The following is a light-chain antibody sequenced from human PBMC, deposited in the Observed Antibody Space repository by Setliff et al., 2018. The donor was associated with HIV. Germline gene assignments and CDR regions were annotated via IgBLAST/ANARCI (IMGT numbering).Light chain of an antibody. CDR1: SSDVGVYNY. CDR2: DVT. J-gene: IGLJ2*01. V-gene: IGLV2-14*03. CDR3: SSYTSSNTWV. Sequence: QSVLTQPASVSGSPGQSITISCTGTSSDVGVYNYVSWYQQHPGKAPKLMIYDVTKRPSGVSNRFSGSKSGNRASLSISGLQAEDEADYYCSSYTSSNTWVFGGGTKVTV.